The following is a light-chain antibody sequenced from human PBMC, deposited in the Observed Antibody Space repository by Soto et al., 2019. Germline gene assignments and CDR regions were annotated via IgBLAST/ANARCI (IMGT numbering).Light chain of an antibody. V-gene: IGKV1-27*01. CDR3: QSYDSVPWT. J-gene: IGKJ1*01. Sequence: DTQMTQSPSSLSASVGDRVTITCRASQGISNFLAWYQQKPGKVPKLLIYDLSTLRSGVPSRFSGSVSGTDFTLTISSLQPEDVATYYCQSYDSVPWTFGQGTKVEIK. CDR2: DLS. CDR1: QGISNF.